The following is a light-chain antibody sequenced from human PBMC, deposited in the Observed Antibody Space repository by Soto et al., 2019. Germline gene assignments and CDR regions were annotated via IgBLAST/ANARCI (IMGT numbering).Light chain of an antibody. J-gene: IGLJ1*01. V-gene: IGLV2-14*03. Sequence: SVLTQPASVSGSPGQSIAISCTGTSSDVGAFNYVSWYQQHPGKAPKFMIFDVSSRPSGVSDRFSGAKSGNTASLTISGLQTEDEADCVCALYTASSTYVFGTGTKVT. CDR2: DVS. CDR1: SSDVGAFNY. CDR3: ALYTASSTYV.